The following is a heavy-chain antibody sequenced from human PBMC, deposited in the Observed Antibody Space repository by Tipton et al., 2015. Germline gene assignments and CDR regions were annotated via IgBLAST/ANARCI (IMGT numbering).Heavy chain of an antibody. CDR3: ARLRETYGSDSDNWFDP. CDR2: IHSTGNS. V-gene: IGHV4-4*09. Sequence: PSLTCTVPGGSISRFYWSWIRQPPGKGLEWIGYIHSTGNSAYNPSLQSRVTISVDTSKNQFSLKLSSVTAAGTAVYYCARLRETYGSDSDNWFDPWGQGTLVTVSS. D-gene: IGHD3-10*01. CDR1: GGSISRFY. J-gene: IGHJ5*02.